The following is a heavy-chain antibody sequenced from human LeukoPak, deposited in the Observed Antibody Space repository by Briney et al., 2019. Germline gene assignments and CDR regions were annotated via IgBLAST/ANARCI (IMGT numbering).Heavy chain of an antibody. J-gene: IGHJ3*02. CDR3: ARQAISGSYFGSAFDI. CDR1: GYSFTSYW. CDR2: IYPGDSDT. D-gene: IGHD1-26*01. Sequence: GESLKISCKGSGYSFTSYWIGWVRQMPGKGLEWMGIIYPGDSDTRYGPSFQGQVTISADKSISTAYLQWSSLKASDTAMYYCARQAISGSYFGSAFDIWGQGTMVTVSS. V-gene: IGHV5-51*01.